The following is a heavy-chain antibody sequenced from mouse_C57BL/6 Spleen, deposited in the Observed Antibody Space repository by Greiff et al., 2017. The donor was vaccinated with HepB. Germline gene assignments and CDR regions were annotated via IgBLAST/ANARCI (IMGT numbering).Heavy chain of an antibody. J-gene: IGHJ2*01. CDR2: ISSGGSYT. CDR3: ASRNWERDYFDY. D-gene: IGHD4-1*01. CDR1: GFTFSSYG. V-gene: IGHV5-6*01. Sequence: VQLKQSGGDLVKPGGSLKLSCAASGFTFSSYGMSWVRQTPDKRLEWVATISSGGSYTYYPDSVKGRFTISRDNAKNTLYLQMSSLKSEDTAMYYCASRNWERDYFDYWGQGTTLTVSS.